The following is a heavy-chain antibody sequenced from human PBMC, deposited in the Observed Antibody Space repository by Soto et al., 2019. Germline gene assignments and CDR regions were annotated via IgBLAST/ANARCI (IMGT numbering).Heavy chain of an antibody. D-gene: IGHD2-2*01. Sequence: SVKVSCKASGGTFSSYTISWVRQAPGQGLEWMGRIIPILGIANYAQKLQGRVTMTTDTSTSTAYMELRSLRSDDTAVYYCARVHKDIVLVPAAVTNWFDPWGQGTLVTVSS. CDR2: IIPILGIA. CDR1: GGTFSSYT. J-gene: IGHJ5*02. V-gene: IGHV1-69*02. CDR3: ARVHKDIVLVPAAVTNWFDP.